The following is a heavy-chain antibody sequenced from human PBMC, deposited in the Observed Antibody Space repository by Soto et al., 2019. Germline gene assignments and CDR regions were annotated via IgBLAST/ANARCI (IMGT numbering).Heavy chain of an antibody. CDR3: ARGGTARYSSGWYRGSCRTGWYFDL. V-gene: IGHV3-13*01. J-gene: IGHJ2*01. CDR2: IGTAGDT. CDR1: GFTFSSYD. D-gene: IGHD6-19*01. Sequence: EVQLVESGGGLVQPGGSLRLSCAASGFTFSSYDMHWVRQATGKGLEWVSAIGTAGDTYYPGSVKGRFTISRENAKNSLYLQMNSLRAGDTAVYYCARGGTARYSSGWYRGSCRTGWYFDLWGRGNLVTVSS.